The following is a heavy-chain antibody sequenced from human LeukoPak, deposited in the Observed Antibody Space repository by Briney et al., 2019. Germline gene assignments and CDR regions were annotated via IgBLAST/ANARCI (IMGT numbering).Heavy chain of an antibody. J-gene: IGHJ4*02. V-gene: IGHV3-23*01. CDR3: AKAYGTNGYYQLPIDF. CDR1: GFTFSSNA. Sequence: GGSLRLSCAASGFTFSSNAMTWVRQAPGKGLECVSAITAGGDTPYYADSVRGRFTISRDNSRNTLYLQLNNLRAEDTAIYYCAKAYGTNGYYQLPIDFWGQGTLVTVSS. D-gene: IGHD3-22*01. CDR2: ITAGGDTP.